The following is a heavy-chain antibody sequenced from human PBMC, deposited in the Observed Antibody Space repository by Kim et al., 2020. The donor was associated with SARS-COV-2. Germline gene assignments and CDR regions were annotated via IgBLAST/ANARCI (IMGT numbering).Heavy chain of an antibody. V-gene: IGHV3-23*01. J-gene: IGHJ4*02. CDR2: ISGSGGDT. D-gene: IGHD2-21*01. CDR1: GFTFNNFV. Sequence: GGSLRLSCEASGFTFNNFVMNWVRQAPGKGLEWVSTISGSGGDTNYAESVKGRFTISRDNSRNTLYLLVNSLRAEDTAVYYCTKGGGDTRAHYFFDYWGQGTLVTVSS. CDR3: TKGGGDTRAHYFFDY.